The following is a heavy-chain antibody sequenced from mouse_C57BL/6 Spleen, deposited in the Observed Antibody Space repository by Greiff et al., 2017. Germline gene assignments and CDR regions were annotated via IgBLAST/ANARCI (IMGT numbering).Heavy chain of an antibody. D-gene: IGHD1-1*01. Sequence: QVTLKESGPGILQPSQTLSLTCSFSGFSLTTFGMGVGWIRQPSGKGLEWLAHLWWDADKYYNPALKSRLTISKDTSKNQVFLKIANVDTADTATYYCARPTYYYGSSSAWFAYGGQGTLVTVSA. J-gene: IGHJ3*01. CDR3: ARPTYYYGSSSAWFAY. CDR2: LWWDADK. V-gene: IGHV8-8*01. CDR1: GFSLTTFGMG.